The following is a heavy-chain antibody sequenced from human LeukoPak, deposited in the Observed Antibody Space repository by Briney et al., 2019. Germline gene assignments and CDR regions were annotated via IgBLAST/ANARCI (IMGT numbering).Heavy chain of an antibody. CDR1: GYTFSSYS. CDR2: ISVRSNYI. Sequence: GGSLRLSCAASGYTFSSYSINWVRQAPGKGLEWVSSISVRSNYIYYADSVRGRFSISRDDARDSLYLQMNCLRGEETAVYYCVRLRRNSDTSGYYYYYDYWGQGTLVTVSS. V-gene: IGHV3-21*01. CDR3: VRLRRNSDTSGYYYYYDY. D-gene: IGHD3-22*01. J-gene: IGHJ4*02.